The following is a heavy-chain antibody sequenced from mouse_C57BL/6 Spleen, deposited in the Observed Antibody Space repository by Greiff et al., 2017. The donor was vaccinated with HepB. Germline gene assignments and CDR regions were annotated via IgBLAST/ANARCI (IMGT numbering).Heavy chain of an antibody. V-gene: IGHV5-9-1*02. D-gene: IGHD1-1*01. J-gene: IGHJ2*01. CDR2: ISSGGDYI. CDR1: GFTFSSYA. Sequence: EVMLVESGEGLVKPGGSLKLSCAASGFTFSSYAMSWVRQTPEKRLEWVAYISSGGDYIYYADTVKGRFTISRDNARNTLYLQMSSLKSEDTAMYYCTKITTVVATYFDYWGQGTTLTVSS. CDR3: TKITTVVATYFDY.